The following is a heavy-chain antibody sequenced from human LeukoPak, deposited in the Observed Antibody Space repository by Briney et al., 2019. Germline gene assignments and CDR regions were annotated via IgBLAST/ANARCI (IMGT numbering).Heavy chain of an antibody. D-gene: IGHD3-10*01. CDR2: ISGSGGST. CDR3: EKEPFLWFGESDTTFFDY. CDR1: GFTFSSYA. V-gene: IGHV3-23*01. Sequence: GGSLRLSCAASGFTFSSYAMSWVRQAPGKGLEWVSAISGSGGSTYYADSVKGRFTISRDNSKNTLYLQMNSLRAEDTAVYYCEKEPFLWFGESDTTFFDYWGQGTLVTVSS. J-gene: IGHJ4*02.